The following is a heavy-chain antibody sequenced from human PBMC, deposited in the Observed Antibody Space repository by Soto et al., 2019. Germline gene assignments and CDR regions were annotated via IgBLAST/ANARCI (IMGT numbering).Heavy chain of an antibody. D-gene: IGHD4-17*01. CDR1: GFTFSSYA. V-gene: IGHV3-23*01. J-gene: IGHJ6*02. CDR2: ISDSGSSK. Sequence: PGGSLRLSCAASGFTFSSYAMSWVRQAPGKGLEWVSAISDSGSSKYYADSVKGRFTISRDNSKNTLYLQMNSLRAEDTAVYYCAKGALYGNYYYYGMDVWGQGTTVTVSS. CDR3: AKGALYGNYYYYGMDV.